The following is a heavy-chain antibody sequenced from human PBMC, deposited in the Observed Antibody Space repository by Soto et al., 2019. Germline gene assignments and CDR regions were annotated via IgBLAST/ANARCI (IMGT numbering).Heavy chain of an antibody. CDR1: GGSFSGYY. CDR2: INHSGST. CDR3: ARGRRTTVTIDY. J-gene: IGHJ4*02. V-gene: IGHV4-34*01. D-gene: IGHD4-17*01. Sequence: QVQLQQWGAGLLKPSETLSLTCAVYGGSFSGYYWSWIRQPPGKGLEWIGEINHSGSTNYNPSLKSRVTISVDTSKNQFSLKLSSVTAAYTAVYYCARGRRTTVTIDYWGQGTLVTVSS.